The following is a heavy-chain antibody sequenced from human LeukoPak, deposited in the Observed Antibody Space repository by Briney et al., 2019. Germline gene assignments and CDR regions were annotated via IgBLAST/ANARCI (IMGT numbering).Heavy chain of an antibody. CDR2: ISSSSSYI. CDR1: GFTFSSYS. V-gene: IGHV3-21*01. Sequence: PGGSLRLSCAASGFTFSSYSMNWVRQAPGEGLEWVSSISSSSSYIYYADSVKGRFTISRDNAKNSLYLQMNSLRAEDTAVYYCARDRSGSYPCMDVWGKGTTVTVSS. J-gene: IGHJ6*03. CDR3: ARDRSGSYPCMDV. D-gene: IGHD1-26*01.